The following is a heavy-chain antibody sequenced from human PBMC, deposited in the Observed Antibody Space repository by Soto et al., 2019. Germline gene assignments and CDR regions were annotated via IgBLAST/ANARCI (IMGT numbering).Heavy chain of an antibody. CDR3: ANHGGFDI. CDR1: GFTFSTSG. CDR2: ISGSGDYT. V-gene: IGHV3-23*01. J-gene: IGHJ3*02. Sequence: EVQLLESGGGLVQPGGSLRLSCAASGFTFSTSGMSWVRQAPGKGLEWVSSISGSGDYTNYADSVKGRSTISRDNSKNTLYLQINSLTAEDTAVYYCANHGGFDIWGQGTMVAVSS. D-gene: IGHD4-17*01.